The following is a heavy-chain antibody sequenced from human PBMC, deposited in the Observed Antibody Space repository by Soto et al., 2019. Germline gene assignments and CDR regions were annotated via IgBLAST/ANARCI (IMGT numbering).Heavy chain of an antibody. CDR3: ARENYYDSSGYLRALDY. CDR1: GYTFPGHY. CDR2: INPNSGGT. Sequence: ASVKVSCKASGYTFPGHYMHWVRQAPGQGLEWMGWINPNSGGTNYAQKFQGWVTMTRDTSISTAYMELSRLRSDDTAVYYCARENYYDSSGYLRALDYWGQGTLVTVSS. D-gene: IGHD3-22*01. J-gene: IGHJ4*02. V-gene: IGHV1-2*04.